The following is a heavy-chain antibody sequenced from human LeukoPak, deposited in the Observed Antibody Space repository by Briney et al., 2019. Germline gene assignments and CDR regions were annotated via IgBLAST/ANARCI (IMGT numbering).Heavy chain of an antibody. CDR1: GGTFSSYA. D-gene: IGHD5-18*01. CDR3: ARSDSYGKQGFDY. Sequence: AASVKVSCKASGGTFSSYAISWVRQAPGQGLEWMGGIIPIFGTANYAQKFQGRVTITTDESTSTAYMELSSLRSEDTAVYYCARSDSYGKQGFDYWGQGTLVTVSS. J-gene: IGHJ4*02. V-gene: IGHV1-69*05. CDR2: IIPIFGTA.